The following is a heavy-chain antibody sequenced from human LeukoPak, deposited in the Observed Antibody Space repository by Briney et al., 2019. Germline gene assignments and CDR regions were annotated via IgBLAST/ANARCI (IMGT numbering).Heavy chain of an antibody. CDR2: ITGSGDTT. D-gene: IGHD4-17*01. Sequence: GGSLRLSCAASGFTFRSYFMSWVRQAPGKGLEWVSVITGSGDTTYYADSVKGRFTISRDNSRSTLYLQMNSLRAEDTAVYYCAESPLRTYGDPKTDYWGQGTLVIVSS. CDR3: AESPLRTYGDPKTDY. J-gene: IGHJ4*02. CDR1: GFTFRSYF. V-gene: IGHV3-23*01.